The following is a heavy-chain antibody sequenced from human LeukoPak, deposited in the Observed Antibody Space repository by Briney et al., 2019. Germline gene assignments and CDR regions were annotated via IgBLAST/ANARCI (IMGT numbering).Heavy chain of an antibody. D-gene: IGHD3-10*01. Sequence: TGGSLRLSCAASGFTFSSYAMSWVRQAPGKGLEWVSAISGSGGSTYYADSVKGRFTISRDNSKNTLYLQMNSLRAEDTAVYYCAKVRSSPNWFDPWGQGTLVTVSS. CDR1: GFTFSSYA. V-gene: IGHV3-23*01. CDR3: AKVRSSPNWFDP. CDR2: ISGSGGST. J-gene: IGHJ5*02.